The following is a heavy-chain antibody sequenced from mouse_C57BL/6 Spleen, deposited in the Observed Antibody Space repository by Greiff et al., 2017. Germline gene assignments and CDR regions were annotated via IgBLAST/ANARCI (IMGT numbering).Heavy chain of an antibody. CDR1: GYTFTTYP. J-gene: IGHJ4*01. V-gene: IGHV1-47*01. CDR3: ARGYYSNYGYAMDY. CDR2: FHPYNDDT. Sequence: LVESGAELVKPGASVKMSCKASGYTFTTYPIEWMKQNHGKSLEWIGNFHPYNDDTKYNEKFKGKATLTVEKSSSTVYLELSRLTSDDSAVYYCARGYYSNYGYAMDYWGQGTSVTVSS. D-gene: IGHD2-5*01.